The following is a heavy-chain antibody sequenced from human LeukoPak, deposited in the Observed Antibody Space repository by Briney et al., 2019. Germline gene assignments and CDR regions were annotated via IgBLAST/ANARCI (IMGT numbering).Heavy chain of an antibody. CDR3: AKVLSSGWGNFDY. CDR2: ISTSGDST. J-gene: IGHJ4*02. D-gene: IGHD6-19*01. Sequence: GGSLRLSCAASGSTFSSYAITCVRQAPGKGLEWVSSISTSGDSTFYADSVKGRFSISRDNSKNTLYLQMNSLRADDTAVYYCAKVLSSGWGNFDYWGQGTLVTVFS. V-gene: IGHV3-23*01. CDR1: GSTFSSYA.